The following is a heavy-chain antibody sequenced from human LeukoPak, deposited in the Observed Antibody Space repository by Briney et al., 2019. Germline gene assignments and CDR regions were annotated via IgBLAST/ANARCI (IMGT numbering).Heavy chain of an antibody. Sequence: ASVRVSCKASGYTFTGYYIHWVRQAPGQGLEWMGWIIPNSGATRYSQKFQGRVTMTRDTSTSTVYMDVSSLRSDDTAVYYCATIAASDAEYFQHWGQGTLVTVSS. J-gene: IGHJ1*01. CDR2: IIPNSGAT. CDR3: ATIAASDAEYFQH. V-gene: IGHV1-2*02. D-gene: IGHD6-6*01. CDR1: GYTFTGYY.